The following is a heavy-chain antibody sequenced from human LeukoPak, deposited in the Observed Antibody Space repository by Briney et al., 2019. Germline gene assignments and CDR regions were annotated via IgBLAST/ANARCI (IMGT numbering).Heavy chain of an antibody. D-gene: IGHD6-13*01. CDR2: IKQEGSEK. V-gene: IGHV3-7*01. CDR3: ATDYSSSWYPGDY. CDR1: GFTFSIYW. Sequence: GGSLSLSWAASGFTFSIYWMSWVRQAPGKGLEWVANIKQEGSEKYYVDSVKGRLTISRDNAKNSLYLQMNSLRAEDTAVYYCATDYSSSWYPGDYWGQGTLVTVSS. J-gene: IGHJ4*02.